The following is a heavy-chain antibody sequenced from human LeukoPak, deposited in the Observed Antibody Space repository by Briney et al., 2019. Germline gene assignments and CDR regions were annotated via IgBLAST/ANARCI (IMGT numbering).Heavy chain of an antibody. J-gene: IGHJ4*02. Sequence: GALRLSCAASGFTFSSHGMNWVRQARGKGLEWVSGISGSGGSTYYADSVKGRFTISRDNSKNTLYLQMNSLRAEDTAVYYCAKDLGWIHFGYWGQGTLVTVSS. CDR3: AKDLGWIHFGY. CDR1: GFTFSSHG. CDR2: ISGSGGST. D-gene: IGHD5-18*01. V-gene: IGHV3-23*01.